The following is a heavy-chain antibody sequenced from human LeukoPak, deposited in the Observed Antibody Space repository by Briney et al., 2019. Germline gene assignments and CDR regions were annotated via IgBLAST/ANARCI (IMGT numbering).Heavy chain of an antibody. Sequence: SETVSLTCTVSGGSINSYYWSWIRQPPGKGLEWIGYIYYSGRTKYNPSLKSRVTISVDTSKNQFYLKLSSVTAADTAVYYCAREGPGRVGYMSLGHLGEATLVSVSS. CDR3: AREGPGRVGYMSLGH. D-gene: IGHD5-24*01. CDR1: GGSINSYY. V-gene: IGHV4-59*01. J-gene: IGHJ5*02. CDR2: IYYSGRT.